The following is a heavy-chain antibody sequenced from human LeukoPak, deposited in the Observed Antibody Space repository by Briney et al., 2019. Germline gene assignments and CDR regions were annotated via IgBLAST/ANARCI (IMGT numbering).Heavy chain of an antibody. D-gene: IGHD3-3*01. CDR2: ISAYNGNT. Sequence: ASVKVSCKASGYTFTSYGISWVRQAPGQGLEWMGWISAYNGNTNYAQKLQGRVTMTTDTSTSTAYMEPRSLRSDDTAVYYCARDFHRITIFGVFIPSIFDYWGQGTLVTVSS. V-gene: IGHV1-18*01. CDR3: ARDFHRITIFGVFIPSIFDY. CDR1: GYTFTSYG. J-gene: IGHJ4*02.